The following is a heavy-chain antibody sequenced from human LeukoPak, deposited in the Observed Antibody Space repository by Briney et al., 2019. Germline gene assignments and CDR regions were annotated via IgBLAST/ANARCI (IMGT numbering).Heavy chain of an antibody. D-gene: IGHD1-14*01. J-gene: IGHJ4*02. CDR2: ISSSGSTI. CDR3: ATEGSPERPINHWEY. V-gene: IGHV3-48*03. Sequence: GGSLRLSCAASGFTFSIYAMTWVRQAPGKGLEWVSYISSSGSTIYYADSAKGRFTISRDNAKNSLYLQMNSLRVEDTAVYYCATEGSPERPINHWEYWGQGTLVAVSS. CDR1: GFTFSIYA.